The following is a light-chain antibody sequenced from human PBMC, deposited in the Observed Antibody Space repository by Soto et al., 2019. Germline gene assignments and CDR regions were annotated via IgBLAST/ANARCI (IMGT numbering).Light chain of an antibody. V-gene: IGLV2-14*03. CDR1: SSDIGGLDF. J-gene: IGLJ2*01. CDR3: HSYTMTAGRV. CDR2: SVS. Sequence: QSVLTQPASVSGSPGQSITISCTGTSSDIGGLDFVSWYQQHPGKVPKVIIYSVSRRPSGIPNRFSASKSGNTASLNISGLLPEDEADYYCHSYTMTAGRVFGGGTKLTVL.